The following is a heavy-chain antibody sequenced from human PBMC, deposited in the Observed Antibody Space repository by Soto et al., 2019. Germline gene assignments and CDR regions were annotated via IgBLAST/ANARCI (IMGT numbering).Heavy chain of an antibody. V-gene: IGHV4-59*01. Sequence: KPSETLSLTCTVSGGSISSYYWSWIRQPPGKGLDWIGYFYYSGSTNYNPSLKSRVTISLDMSRNQFSLKLTSVTAADTAVYYCASGTCGGNGVCYPDWGQGILVTVSS. J-gene: IGHJ4*02. D-gene: IGHD2-8*01. CDR1: GGSISSYY. CDR3: ASGTCGGNGVCYPD. CDR2: FYYSGST.